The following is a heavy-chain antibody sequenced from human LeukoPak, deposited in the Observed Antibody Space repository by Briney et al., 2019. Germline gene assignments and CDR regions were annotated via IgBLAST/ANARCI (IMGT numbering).Heavy chain of an antibody. Sequence: ASVKVSCTASGYTFTSYYMHWVRQAPGQGLEWMGIINPSGGSTSYAQKFQGRVTMTRDTSTSTVYMELSSLRSEDTAVYYCAREEYYYDSSGSFDYWGQGTLVTVSS. CDR2: INPSGGST. CDR3: AREEYYYDSSGSFDY. CDR1: GYTFTSYY. V-gene: IGHV1-46*01. D-gene: IGHD3-22*01. J-gene: IGHJ4*02.